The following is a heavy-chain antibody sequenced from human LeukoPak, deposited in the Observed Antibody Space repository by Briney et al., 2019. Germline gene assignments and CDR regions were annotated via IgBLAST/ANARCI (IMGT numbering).Heavy chain of an antibody. D-gene: IGHD2-15*01. CDR1: GFTFSSYA. V-gene: IGHV3-64*01. CDR3: ARWVSRCSGGSCFNWFDP. CDR2: ISSNGGST. J-gene: IGHJ5*02. Sequence: GGSLRLSCAASGFTFSSYAMHWVRQAPGKGLEYVSAISSNGGSTYYANSVKGRFTISRDNSKNTLYLQMGSLRAEDMAVYYYARWVSRCSGGSCFNWFDPWGQGTLVTVSS.